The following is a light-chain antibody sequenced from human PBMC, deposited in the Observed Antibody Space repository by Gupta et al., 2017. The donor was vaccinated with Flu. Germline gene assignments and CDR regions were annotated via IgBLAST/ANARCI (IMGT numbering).Light chain of an antibody. Sequence: EIVLTQSPGTLSLSPGERATLSCRASQSVSSSYLAWYQQKPGQAPRLLIYGASSRATGIPDTFSGSGSGTDFTLTISRLEPEDFAVYHCQQDSSSPLTFGGGTKVEIK. CDR1: QSVSSSY. V-gene: IGKV3-20*01. J-gene: IGKJ4*01. CDR2: GAS. CDR3: QQDSSSPLT.